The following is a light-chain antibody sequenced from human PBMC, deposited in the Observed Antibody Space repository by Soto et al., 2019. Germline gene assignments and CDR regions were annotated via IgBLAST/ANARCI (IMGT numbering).Light chain of an antibody. V-gene: IGLV1-47*01. Sequence: QSVLTQPPSASGTPGQRVTISCSGSSSNIGSNYVYWYQQLPGTAPKLLIYRNNQRPSGVPDRFSGSKSGTSASLAISGLRSEEEGDYYCAAWDVSLSGVVFGGGTKLTVL. CDR1: SSNIGSNY. J-gene: IGLJ2*01. CDR2: RNN. CDR3: AAWDVSLSGVV.